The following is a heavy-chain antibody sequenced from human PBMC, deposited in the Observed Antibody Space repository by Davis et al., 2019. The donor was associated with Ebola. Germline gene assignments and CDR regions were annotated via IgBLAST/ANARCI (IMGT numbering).Heavy chain of an antibody. CDR3: ARGWLRAYFQH. CDR2: TYYSSKWFN. D-gene: IGHD5-24*01. V-gene: IGHV6-1*01. Sequence: HSQTPSLTCAISGDSVSGNSGAWNWIRQSPSRGLEWLGRTYYSSKWFNDYAVSVNGRITINPDTSKNQFSLQLNSVTPEDTAVYYCARGWLRAYFQHWGQGTLVTVSS. J-gene: IGHJ1*01. CDR1: GDSVSGNSGA.